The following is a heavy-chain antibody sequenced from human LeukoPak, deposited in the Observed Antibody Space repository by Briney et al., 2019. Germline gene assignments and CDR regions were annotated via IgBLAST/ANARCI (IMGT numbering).Heavy chain of an antibody. V-gene: IGHV5-51*01. CDR1: GYSFTSYW. CDR2: IYPGDSDT. D-gene: IGHD3-22*01. Sequence: GESLKISCKGSGYSFTSYWIDWVRQMPGKGLEWMGIIYPGDSDTKYSPSFQGQVTISADKSISTAYLQWSSLKASDTAMYYCARGRDSSGYFEDAFDIWGQGTMVTVSS. CDR3: ARGRDSSGYFEDAFDI. J-gene: IGHJ3*02.